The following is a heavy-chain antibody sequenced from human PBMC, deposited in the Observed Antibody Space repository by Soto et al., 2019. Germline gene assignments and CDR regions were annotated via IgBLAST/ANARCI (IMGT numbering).Heavy chain of an antibody. CDR1: GGSISSDNYF. D-gene: IGHD2-15*01. V-gene: IGHV4-31*03. CDR2: IDYIGRA. CDR3: AREVKSAAASDAFDS. J-gene: IGHJ3*02. Sequence: QVQLQESGPGLVTPSQTLSLTCTVSGGSISSDNYFWSWIRQHPGKGLEWIGYIDYIGRAYYNPSLKSRVTTSVDTSKNQFSPRLSSVTVADTATYYCAREVKSAAASDAFDSWGQGTVVTVSS.